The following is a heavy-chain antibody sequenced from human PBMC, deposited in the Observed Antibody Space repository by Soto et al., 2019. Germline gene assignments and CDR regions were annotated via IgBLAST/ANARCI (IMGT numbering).Heavy chain of an antibody. V-gene: IGHV1-69*01. CDR2: IIPIFGTA. Sequence: QVQLVQSGAEVKKPGSSVKVSCKASGGTFSSYAISWVRQAPGQGLEWMGGIIPIFGTANYAQKFQGRVTITADESTSTAYMELSSLRSEDTAVYYCAGAGGTYYSNDYYYYGMDVWGQGTTVTVSS. D-gene: IGHD4-4*01. J-gene: IGHJ6*02. CDR3: AGAGGTYYSNDYYYYGMDV. CDR1: GGTFSSYA.